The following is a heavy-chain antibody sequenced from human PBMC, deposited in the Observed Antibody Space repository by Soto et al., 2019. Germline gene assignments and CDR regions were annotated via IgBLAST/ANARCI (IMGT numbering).Heavy chain of an antibody. D-gene: IGHD6-6*01. V-gene: IGHV1-18*01. CDR3: ARDVSLTKAAPWV. CDR1: GYTFPNYG. CDR2: ISPYNGNT. Sequence: GASVKVSCKASGYTFPNYGISWVRQTPGQGLEWMGWISPYNGNTNYAQKFQGRVTMTTDTSTNTAYMELTSLRSDDTAVFYCARDVSLTKAAPWVWGQGTLVTVSS. J-gene: IGHJ4*02.